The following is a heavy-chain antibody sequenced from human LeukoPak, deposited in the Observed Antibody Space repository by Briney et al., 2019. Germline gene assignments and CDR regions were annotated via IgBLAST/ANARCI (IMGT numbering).Heavy chain of an antibody. CDR3: ASQRSGYCSSTSCYGDRYNWFDP. V-gene: IGHV1-69*13. CDR2: IIPIFGTE. CDR1: GGTFNSYA. Sequence: SVKVSCKASGGTFNSYAISWVRQAPGQGLEWMGGIIPIFGTENYAQKFQGRVTITADESTSPAYLELSSLRSEDTAVYYCASQRSGYCSSTSCYGDRYNWFDPWGQGTLVTVSS. D-gene: IGHD2-2*01. J-gene: IGHJ5*02.